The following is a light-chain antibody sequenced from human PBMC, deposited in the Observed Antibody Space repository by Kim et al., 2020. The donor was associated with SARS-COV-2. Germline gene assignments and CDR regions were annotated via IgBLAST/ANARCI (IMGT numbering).Light chain of an antibody. J-gene: IGKJ1*01. V-gene: IGKV3-15*01. CDR1: QSVGVN. CDR3: QQYNDWPPWT. Sequence: SPGDRVTLTCRASQSVGVNLAWYQQKPGQAPRLLFYAASTRATGVPARFSGSGSGSEFTLTISSLQSEDFAVYYCQQYNDWPPWTFGQGTKVDLK. CDR2: AAS.